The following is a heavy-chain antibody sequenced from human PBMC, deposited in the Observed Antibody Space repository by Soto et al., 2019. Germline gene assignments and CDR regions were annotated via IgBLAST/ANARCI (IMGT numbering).Heavy chain of an antibody. J-gene: IGHJ4*02. D-gene: IGHD2-2*01. Sequence: PSETLSLTCSVSGGSMRSYYWSWVRQPPGKGLEWIGYIHDSGITDYNPSLKSRATISIDTFRNQISLNLHSVTAADTAVYYCAIGYAFSSDYWGQGTVVSSSS. V-gene: IGHV4-59*01. CDR3: AIGYAFSSDY. CDR1: GGSMRSYY. CDR2: IHDSGIT.